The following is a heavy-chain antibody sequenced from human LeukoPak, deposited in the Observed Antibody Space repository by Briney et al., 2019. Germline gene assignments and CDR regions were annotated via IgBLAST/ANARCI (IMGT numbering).Heavy chain of an antibody. CDR2: IIPIFGTA. CDR3: ARVLVTMVRGNYYYYYMDV. J-gene: IGHJ6*03. CDR1: GGTFSSYA. Sequence: SVKVSCKASGGTFSSYAISWVRQAPGQGLEWMGGIIPIFGTANYAQKFRGRVTITADESTSTAYMELSSLRSEDTAVYYCARVLVTMVRGNYYYYYMDVWGKGTTVTISS. V-gene: IGHV1-69*13. D-gene: IGHD3-10*01.